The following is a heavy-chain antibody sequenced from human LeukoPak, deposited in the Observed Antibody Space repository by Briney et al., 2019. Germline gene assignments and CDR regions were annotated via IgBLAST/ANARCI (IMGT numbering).Heavy chain of an antibody. Sequence: GASVKVSCKASGGTFSGHAISWVRQAPGQGLEWMGGIIPIFGTGNYAHKFQGRVTITAAESTSTAYMELSSLRSEDTAVYYCARVCYDSSGYYYADYWGQGTLVTVSS. V-gene: IGHV1-69*13. J-gene: IGHJ4*02. CDR2: IIPIFGTG. D-gene: IGHD3-22*01. CDR1: GGTFSGHA. CDR3: ARVCYDSSGYYYADY.